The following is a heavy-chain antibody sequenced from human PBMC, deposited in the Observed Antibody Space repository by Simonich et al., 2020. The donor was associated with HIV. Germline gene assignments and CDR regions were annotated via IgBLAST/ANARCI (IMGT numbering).Heavy chain of an antibody. CDR3: AKDRYSSSSGSFDY. Sequence: EVQLVESGGGLVQPGRSLSLSCAASGFTFDDYAMHWVRQAPGKGLEWVSGISWNSGSIGYADSVKGRFTISRDNAKNSLYLQMNSLRAEDMALYYCAKDRYSSSSGSFDYWGQGTLVTVSS. V-gene: IGHV3-9*03. J-gene: IGHJ4*02. CDR1: GFTFDDYA. CDR2: ISWNSGSI. D-gene: IGHD6-6*01.